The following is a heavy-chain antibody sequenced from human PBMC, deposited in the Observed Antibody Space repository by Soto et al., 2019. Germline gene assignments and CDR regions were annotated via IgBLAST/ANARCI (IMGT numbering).Heavy chain of an antibody. Sequence: GGSLRLSCAASGFTFSGYSMNWVRQAPGKGLEWVSSISSSSYIYYADSVKGRVTISRDNAKNSLYLQMNSLRAEDTAVYYCAARLNYYYIDVWGKGTTVTVSS. CDR3: AARLNYYYIDV. CDR2: ISSSSYI. J-gene: IGHJ6*03. V-gene: IGHV3-21*01. CDR1: GFTFSGYS.